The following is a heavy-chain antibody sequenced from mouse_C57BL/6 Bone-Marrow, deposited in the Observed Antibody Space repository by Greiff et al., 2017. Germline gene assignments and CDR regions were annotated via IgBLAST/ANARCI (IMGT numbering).Heavy chain of an antibody. V-gene: IGHV1-63*01. CDR3: ARSGGNYEYYYAMDY. J-gene: IGHJ4*01. CDR2: IYPGGGYT. D-gene: IGHD2-1*01. CDR1: GYTFTNYW. Sequence: VQLQQSGAELVRPGTSVKMSCKASGYTFTNYWIGWAKQRPGHGLEWIGDIYPGGGYTNYNEKFKGKATLTADKSSSTAYMQVSSLTSGDSAIYYGARSGGNYEYYYAMDYWGQGTSVTVSS.